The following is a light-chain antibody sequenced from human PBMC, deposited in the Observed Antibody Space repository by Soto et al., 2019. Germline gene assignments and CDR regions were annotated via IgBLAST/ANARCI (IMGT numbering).Light chain of an antibody. V-gene: IGKV3-20*01. CDR3: QQYGGSPT. CDR2: GAS. Sequence: EIVVTQSPGTLSLAPGDGATLSCRASQTVSRNYLAWYQQKPGQAPRLLIYGASSRATGIPDRFSGGGFGKGSLLTIARLEPEDFAVYYCQQYGGSPTFGQGTKVEIK. CDR1: QTVSRNY. J-gene: IGKJ1*01.